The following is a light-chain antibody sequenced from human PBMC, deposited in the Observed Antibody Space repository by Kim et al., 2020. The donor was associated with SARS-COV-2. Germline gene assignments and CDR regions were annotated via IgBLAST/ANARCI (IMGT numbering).Light chain of an antibody. V-gene: IGKV3-15*01. CDR3: HQYNHWVSWT. Sequence: EIVMTQSPATLSVSPGERATLSCSASQSVSTNLAWYQQKPGQAPRLLIYGVSTRATGVPARFSGSGSGTEFTLTISSLQSEDFAVYYCHQYNHWVSWTFGQGTKVDIK. J-gene: IGKJ1*01. CDR2: GVS. CDR1: QSVSTN.